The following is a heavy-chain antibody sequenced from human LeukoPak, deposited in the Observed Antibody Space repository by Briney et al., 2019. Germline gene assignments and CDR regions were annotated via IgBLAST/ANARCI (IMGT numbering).Heavy chain of an antibody. J-gene: IGHJ3*02. D-gene: IGHD5-24*01. V-gene: IGHV4-34*01. CDR3: ARGGMATINAFDI. CDR2: INHSGST. CDR1: GGSFSGYC. Sequence: SETLSLTCAVYGGSFSGYCWSWIRQPPGKGLEWIGEINHSGSTNYNPSLKSRVTISVDTSKNQFSLKLSSVTAADTAVYYCARGGMATINAFDIWGQGTMVTVSS.